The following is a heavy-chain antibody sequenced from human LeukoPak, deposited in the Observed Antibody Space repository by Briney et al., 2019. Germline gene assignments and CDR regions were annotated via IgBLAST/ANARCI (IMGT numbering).Heavy chain of an antibody. Sequence: PSETLSLTCTVSGGSISSSSYYWGWIRQPPGKGLEWIGSIYYSGRTYYNPSLKSRVTISADTSKNQFSLKLNSVTAADTAVYYCARGDETTGRPRAFDIWGQGTMVTVSS. D-gene: IGHD2-8*02. CDR1: GGSISSSSYY. V-gene: IGHV4-39*07. CDR2: IYYSGRT. CDR3: ARGDETTGRPRAFDI. J-gene: IGHJ3*02.